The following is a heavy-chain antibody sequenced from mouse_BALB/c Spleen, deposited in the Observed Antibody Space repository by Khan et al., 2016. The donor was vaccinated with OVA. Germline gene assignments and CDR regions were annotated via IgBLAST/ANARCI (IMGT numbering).Heavy chain of an antibody. D-gene: IGHD2-1*01. J-gene: IGHJ3*01. CDR3: ARVSGNYRFAY. CDR2: ISTYYGDS. CDR1: GYTFTDFS. Sequence: VQLQQSGAELVRPGVSVKISCKGSGYTFTDFSMHWVKQSHAKSLEWIGVISTYYGDSIYNQKFKGKATMTVDKSSSKAYMELARLTSEDSAIYYCARVSGNYRFAYWGQGTLVTVSA. V-gene: IGHV1S137*01.